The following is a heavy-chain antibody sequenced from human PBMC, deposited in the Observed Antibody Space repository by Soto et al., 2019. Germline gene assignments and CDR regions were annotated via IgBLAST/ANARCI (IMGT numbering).Heavy chain of an antibody. CDR2: INHSGST. D-gene: IGHD3-10*01. J-gene: IGHJ6*02. Sequence: SETLSLTCAVYGGSFSGYYWSWIRQPPGKGLEWIGEINHSGSTNYNPSLKSRVTISVDTSKNQFSLKLSSVTAADTAVYYCARERVRGVIRIYYYYGMDVWGQGTTVTVS. V-gene: IGHV4-34*01. CDR1: GGSFSGYY. CDR3: ARERVRGVIRIYYYYGMDV.